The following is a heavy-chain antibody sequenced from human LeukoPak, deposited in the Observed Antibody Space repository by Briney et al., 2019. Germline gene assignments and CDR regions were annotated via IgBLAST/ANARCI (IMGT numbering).Heavy chain of an antibody. D-gene: IGHD2-2*02. CDR3: ARDIVVVPAAIPDAFDI. V-gene: IGHV1-3*01. CDR2: INAGNGNT. J-gene: IGHJ3*02. CDR1: GYTFTSYA. Sequence: ASVKVSCKASGYTFTSYAMHWVRQAPGQRLEWMGWINAGNGNTKYSQKFQGRVTITRDTSASTAYMELSSLRSEDTAVYYCARDIVVVPAAIPDAFDIWGQGTMVTVSS.